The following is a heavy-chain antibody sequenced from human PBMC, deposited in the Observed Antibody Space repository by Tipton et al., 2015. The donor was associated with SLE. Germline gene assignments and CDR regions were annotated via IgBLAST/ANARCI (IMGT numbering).Heavy chain of an antibody. D-gene: IGHD2-15*01. CDR2: ISVYNGYT. CDR3: ARVVVGAFDY. CDR1: GYTFTHKG. V-gene: IGHV1-18*01. J-gene: IGHJ4*02. Sequence: QLVQSGVEVKKPGASVKVSCKASGYTFTHKGIGWVRQAPGQGLEFMGWISVYNGYTNYAQKFQGRVTLTTDTSTSTAYMELRSLRSDDTAVYYCARVVVGAFDYWGQGTLVTVSS.